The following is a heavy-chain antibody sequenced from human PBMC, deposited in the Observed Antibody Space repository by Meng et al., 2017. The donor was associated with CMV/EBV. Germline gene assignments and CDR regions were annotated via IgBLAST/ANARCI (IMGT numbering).Heavy chain of an antibody. D-gene: IGHD3-3*01. J-gene: IGHJ4*02. CDR1: GGSFSGYY. Sequence: SETLSLTCAVYGGSFSGYYWSWIRQSPGKGLEWIGEINHSGSTNYNPSLKSRVTISVDTSKNQFSLKLSSVTTADTAVYYCAGASFWSGYYDYWGQGTLVTVSS. CDR2: INHSGST. V-gene: IGHV4-34*01. CDR3: AGASFWSGYYDY.